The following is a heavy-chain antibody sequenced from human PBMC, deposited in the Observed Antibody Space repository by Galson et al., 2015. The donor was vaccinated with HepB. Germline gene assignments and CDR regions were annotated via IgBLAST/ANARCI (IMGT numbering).Heavy chain of an antibody. D-gene: IGHD2-2*01. CDR3: ARDGSYAWGEDIVVEDPAYYGMDV. J-gene: IGHJ6*02. V-gene: IGHV1-3*01. CDR1: GYTFTSCA. Sequence: SVKVSCKASGYTFTSCAMHWVRQAPGQRLEWMGWINAGNGNTKYSQKFQGRVTITRDTSASTAYMELSSLRSEDTAVYYCARDGSYAWGEDIVVEDPAYYGMDVWGQGTTVTVSS. CDR2: INAGNGNT.